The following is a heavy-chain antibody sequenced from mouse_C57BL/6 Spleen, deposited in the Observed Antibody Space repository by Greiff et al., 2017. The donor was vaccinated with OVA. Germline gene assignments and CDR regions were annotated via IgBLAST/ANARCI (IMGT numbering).Heavy chain of an antibody. V-gene: IGHV5-17*01. D-gene: IGHD1-2*01. CDR3: ARRNDYDSMEC. CDR2: ISSASCTN. J-gene: IGHJ4*01. CDR1: GFTFSDYG. Sequence: EGNVVESGGGLVKPGGSLKLSCAASGFTFSDYGMHWVRQAPEEGLAWVAYISSASCTNYYADTVTGRFTISRDNAKHTRFLQMTSQRSYETSMSYYARRNDYDSMECWGQRTSVTDSP.